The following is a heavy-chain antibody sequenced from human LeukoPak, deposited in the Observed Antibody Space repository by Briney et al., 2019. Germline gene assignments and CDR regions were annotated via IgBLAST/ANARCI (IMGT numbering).Heavy chain of an antibody. V-gene: IGHV3-23*01. CDR2: IGGSSGST. CDR1: TFTLSTYG. J-gene: IGHJ4*02. CDR3: AKGQYGGHSLIEY. Sequence: GGSLRFSCAASTFTLSTYGMSWVRQAPGKGLEWVSAIGGSSGSTYYADSVKGRFTISRDDSKNTLYLHMNSLRAEDTAIYYCAKGQYGGHSLIEYWGQGTLVTVSS. D-gene: IGHD4-23*01.